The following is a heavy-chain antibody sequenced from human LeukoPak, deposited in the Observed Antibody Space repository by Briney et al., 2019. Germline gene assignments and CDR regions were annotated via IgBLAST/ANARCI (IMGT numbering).Heavy chain of an antibody. D-gene: IGHD3-22*01. J-gene: IGHJ5*02. CDR2: IFYSEST. Sequence: PSETLSLTCTVSGGSINTYYWSWIRQSPGKGLEGIGYIFYSESTNYNPSLKSRVTISVDTSKNQFFMKLSSVSAADTAVYYCARASLHYYDSSGRNNWFDTWGQGTMVTVSS. CDR1: GGSINTYY. CDR3: ARASLHYYDSSGRNNWFDT. V-gene: IGHV4-59*01.